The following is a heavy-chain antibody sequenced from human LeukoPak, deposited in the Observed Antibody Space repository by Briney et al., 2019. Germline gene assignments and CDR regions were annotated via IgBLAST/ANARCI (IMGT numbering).Heavy chain of an antibody. D-gene: IGHD3-16*02. CDR1: GGSISSSSYY. CDR2: IYYSGGT. CDR3: ARQGLSKAD. Sequence: SETLSLTCTVSGGSISSSSYYWGWIRQPPGKGLEWIGSIYYSGGTYYNPSLKSRVTVSVDTSKNQFSLELNSVTAADTAVYYCARQGLSKADWGQGTLVTVSS. J-gene: IGHJ4*02. V-gene: IGHV4-39*01.